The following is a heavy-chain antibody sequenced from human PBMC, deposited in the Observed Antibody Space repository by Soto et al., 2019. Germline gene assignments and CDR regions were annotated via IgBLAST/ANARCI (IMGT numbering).Heavy chain of an antibody. Sequence: SETLSLTCAVYGGSFSGYYWSWIRQPPGKGLEWIGEINHSGSTNYNPSLKSRVTISVDTSKNQFSLKLSSVTAADTAVYYCARHQTYYDILPGYYLDAFDIWGQGTMVT. J-gene: IGHJ3*02. CDR2: INHSGST. CDR1: GGSFSGYY. D-gene: IGHD3-9*01. CDR3: ARHQTYYDILPGYYLDAFDI. V-gene: IGHV4-34*01.